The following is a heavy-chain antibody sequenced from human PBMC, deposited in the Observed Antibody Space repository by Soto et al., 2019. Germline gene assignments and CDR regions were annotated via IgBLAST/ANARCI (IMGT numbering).Heavy chain of an antibody. V-gene: IGHV3-33*01. D-gene: IGHD3-22*01. Sequence: GGSLRLSCAASGFTFSSYGMHWVRQAPGKGLEWVAVIWYDGSNKYYADSVKGRFTISRDNSKNTLYLQMNSLRAEDTAVYYCARDPSITMIVVVELRYGMDVWGQGTTVTVSS. CDR3: ARDPSITMIVVVELRYGMDV. CDR2: IWYDGSNK. CDR1: GFTFSSYG. J-gene: IGHJ6*02.